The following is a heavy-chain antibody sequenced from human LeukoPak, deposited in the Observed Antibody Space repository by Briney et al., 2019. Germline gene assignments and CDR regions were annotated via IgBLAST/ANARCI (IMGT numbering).Heavy chain of an antibody. J-gene: IGHJ4*02. D-gene: IGHD6-19*01. V-gene: IGHV5-51*01. CDR1: EYRFTNYW. CDR2: IYPGGSDT. CDR3: ARQLAVAGNFDY. Sequence: GESLKISCKGSEYRFTNYWISWVRQMPGKGLEWMGIIYPGGSDTIYSPSFQGQVTISVDKSISTAYLQWSSLKASDTATYYCARQLAVAGNFDYWGQGTLVTVSS.